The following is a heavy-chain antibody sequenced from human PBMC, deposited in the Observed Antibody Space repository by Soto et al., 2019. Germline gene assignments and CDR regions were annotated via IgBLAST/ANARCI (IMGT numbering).Heavy chain of an antibody. D-gene: IGHD3-22*01. Sequence: EGQLLESGGGLVQPGGSLRLSCAASGFTFSSYAMSWVRQAPGKGLEWVSAISGSGSSTYYADSVKGRFTISRDNSKNTLYLQMNSLRDDATAVYYCAKDPVVGPGIAFDIWGQGTIVTVSS. CDR2: ISGSGSST. CDR1: GFTFSSYA. J-gene: IGHJ3*02. CDR3: AKDPVVGPGIAFDI. V-gene: IGHV3-23*01.